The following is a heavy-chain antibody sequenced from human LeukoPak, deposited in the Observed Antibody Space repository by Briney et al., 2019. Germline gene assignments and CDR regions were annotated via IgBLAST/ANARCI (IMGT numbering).Heavy chain of an antibody. CDR3: AKDERNWNYNLASQTYD. D-gene: IGHD1-7*01. CDR2: ITGSGAIT. CDR1: GFTFSTYA. V-gene: IGHV3-23*01. J-gene: IGHJ4*02. Sequence: GGSLRLSCAASGFTFSTYAMSWVRHAPGKGLEWVSAITGSGAITYYADSVKGRFTVSRDNSKNTLYLQMSSLRAEDAAVYYCAKDERNWNYNLASQTYDWGQGTLVTVSS.